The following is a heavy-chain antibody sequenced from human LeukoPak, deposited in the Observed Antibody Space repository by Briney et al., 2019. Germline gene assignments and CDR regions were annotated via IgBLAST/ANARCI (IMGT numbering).Heavy chain of an antibody. Sequence: GGSLRLSCAASGFTISNNYMSWVRQAPGKGLGWVSIIYSGGSAYYADSVKGRFTISRDNAKNSLYLQMNSLRAEDTAVYYCARGTYWGQGTLVTVSS. V-gene: IGHV3-66*01. J-gene: IGHJ4*02. CDR1: GFTISNNY. CDR2: IYSGGSA. CDR3: ARGTY.